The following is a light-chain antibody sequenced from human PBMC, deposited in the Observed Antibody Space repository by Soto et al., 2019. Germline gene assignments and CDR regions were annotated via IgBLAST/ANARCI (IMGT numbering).Light chain of an antibody. CDR3: QQYNNWPPWT. V-gene: IGKV3-15*01. J-gene: IGKJ1*01. Sequence: ETVMTQSPATLSVSPGDRVPLSCRASQTVHTNLAWFPQKPGQAPKLLIYGASTRDTGVPARFTGSGSGTEFTLTISSLQSEDFAVYFCQQYNNWPPWTFGQGTKVDIK. CDR2: GAS. CDR1: QTVHTN.